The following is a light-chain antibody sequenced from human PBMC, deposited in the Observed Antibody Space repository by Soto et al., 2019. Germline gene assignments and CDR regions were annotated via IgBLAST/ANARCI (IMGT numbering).Light chain of an antibody. V-gene: IGKV1-5*01. CDR1: QSVLSW. J-gene: IGKJ5*01. CDR3: QQSYMDPIT. CDR2: DAS. Sequence: DIQMTQSAATLSASEGNRVTFTCRASQSVLSWLAWYQQKPGTAPNLLIFDASRLENGVPSRFSGSGGGTDFTLSISSVQPEDFATYFCQQSYMDPITFGQGTRLEI.